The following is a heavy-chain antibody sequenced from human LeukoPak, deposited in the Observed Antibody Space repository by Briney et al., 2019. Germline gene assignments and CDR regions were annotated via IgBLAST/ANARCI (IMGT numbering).Heavy chain of an antibody. Sequence: SETLSLTCTVSGGTIISGSHHWGWIRQPPGKGLEWIGSIYYSGTTYYKPSLKSRVTISADTSKKQFSLKLGSVTAADTAVYYCARLVLGSGHYYDSWGQGTLVTVSS. CDR3: ARLVLGSGHYYDS. CDR1: GGTIISGSHH. J-gene: IGHJ4*02. V-gene: IGHV4-39*01. D-gene: IGHD3-10*01. CDR2: IYYSGTT.